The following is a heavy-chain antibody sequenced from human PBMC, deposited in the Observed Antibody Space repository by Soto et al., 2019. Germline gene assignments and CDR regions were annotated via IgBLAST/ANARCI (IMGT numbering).Heavy chain of an antibody. Sequence: SQTLSLTCAISGDSVSSRSAAWNWIRQSPSRGLEWLGRIYYRSKWYNDYAVSVESRITIIPDTSKNHFSLQLNSVTPEDTAVYYCTRNEWVQLINWFDPWGQGTLVNV. V-gene: IGHV6-1*01. D-gene: IGHD1-26*01. J-gene: IGHJ5*02. CDR2: IYYRSKWYN. CDR3: TRNEWVQLINWFDP. CDR1: GDSVSSRSAA.